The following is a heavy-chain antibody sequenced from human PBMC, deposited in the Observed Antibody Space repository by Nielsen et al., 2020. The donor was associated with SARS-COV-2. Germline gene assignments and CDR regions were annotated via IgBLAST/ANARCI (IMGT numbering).Heavy chain of an antibody. Sequence: ASVKVSCKASGYTFTGHYMHWVRQAPGQGLEWMGWINPNSGGTNYAQKFQGWVTMTRDTSISTAYMELSRLRSDDTAVYYCARDEVGATTGFDYWGQGTLVTVSS. J-gene: IGHJ4*02. CDR1: GYTFTGHY. CDR3: ARDEVGATTGFDY. CDR2: INPNSGGT. V-gene: IGHV1-2*04. D-gene: IGHD1-26*01.